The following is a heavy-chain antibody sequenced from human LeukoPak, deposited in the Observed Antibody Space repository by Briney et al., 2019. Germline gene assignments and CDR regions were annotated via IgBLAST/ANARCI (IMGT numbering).Heavy chain of an antibody. D-gene: IGHD2-2*01. CDR1: GFTFSSYG. CDR3: AKDHCSSTSCYAGGYFDY. V-gene: IGHV3-30*02. Sequence: PGGSLRLSCAASGFTFSSYGMHWVRQAPGKGLEWVAFIWYDGSNKYYADSVKGRFTISRDNSKNTLYLQMNSLRAEDTAVYYCAKDHCSSTSCYAGGYFDYWGQGTLVTVSS. J-gene: IGHJ4*02. CDR2: IWYDGSNK.